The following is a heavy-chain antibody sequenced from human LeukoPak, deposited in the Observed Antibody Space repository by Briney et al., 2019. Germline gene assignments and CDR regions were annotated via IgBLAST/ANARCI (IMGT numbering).Heavy chain of an antibody. CDR2: INQDGSEK. V-gene: IGHV3-7*05. J-gene: IGHJ4*02. Sequence: GGSLRLSCAASGFTFSNYWMSWVRQAPGKGLEWVANINQDGSEKYYVDSLKGRFTISRDNAKNSLYLLVNSPRAEDTAVYFCARDRYFHGSAGAYYFDYWGQGTLVTVSS. CDR1: GFTFSNYW. CDR3: ARDRYFHGSAGAYYFDY. D-gene: IGHD3-22*01.